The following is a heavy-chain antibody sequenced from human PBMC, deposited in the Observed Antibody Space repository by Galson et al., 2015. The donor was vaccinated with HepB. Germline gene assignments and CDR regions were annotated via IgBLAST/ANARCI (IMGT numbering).Heavy chain of an antibody. D-gene: IGHD5/OR15-5a*01. J-gene: IGHJ4*02. CDR2: ISGSGGST. CDR3: ATLSVTFDY. V-gene: IGHV3-23*01. Sequence: SLRLSCAASGFTFSSSAMTWVRQAPGKGLEWVSTISGSGGSTYYADSVKGRFTISRDNSKNTLYLQMNSLRAEDTAVYYCATLSVTFDYWGQGTLVTVSS. CDR1: GFTFSSSA.